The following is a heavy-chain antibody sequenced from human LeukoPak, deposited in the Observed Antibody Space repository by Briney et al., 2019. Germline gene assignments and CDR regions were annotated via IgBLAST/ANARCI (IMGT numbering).Heavy chain of an antibody. J-gene: IGHJ4*02. Sequence: GGSLRLSCAASGFTFDDYAMHWVRQAPGKGLEWVSGISWNSGSIGYADSVKGRFTISRDNAKNSLYLQMNSLRAEDTALYHCAKDIEYWGQGTLVTVSS. CDR2: ISWNSGSI. CDR1: GFTFDDYA. CDR3: AKDIEY. V-gene: IGHV3-9*01.